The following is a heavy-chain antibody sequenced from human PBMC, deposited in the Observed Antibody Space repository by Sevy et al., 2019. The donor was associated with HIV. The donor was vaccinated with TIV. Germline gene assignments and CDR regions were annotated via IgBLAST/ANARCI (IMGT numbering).Heavy chain of an antibody. CDR1: GFTFSSYA. CDR3: AKDWGRWLVRVFFDY. J-gene: IGHJ4*02. D-gene: IGHD6-19*01. V-gene: IGHV3-23*01. CDR2: ISGSGGST. Sequence: GGSLRLSCAASGFTFSSYAMSWVRQAPGKGLEWVSAISGSGGSTYYADSVKGRFTISSVNSKNTLYLQMNRLRAEDTAVYYCAKDWGRWLVRVFFDYWGQGTLVTVSS.